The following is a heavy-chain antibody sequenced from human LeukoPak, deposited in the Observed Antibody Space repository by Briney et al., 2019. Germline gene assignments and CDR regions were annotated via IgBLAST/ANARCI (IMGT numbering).Heavy chain of an antibody. CDR1: GDSISTDY. CDR3: ARRSLVRTVGYYYGMDV. V-gene: IGHV4-59*08. J-gene: IGHJ6*02. D-gene: IGHD1-26*01. CDR2: IYYSGST. Sequence: SETLSLTCTVSGDSISTDYWNWIRQPPGKGLEWIGYIYYSGSTNYNPSLKSRATISVDTSKTQFSLKLSSVTAADTAVYYCARRSLVRTVGYYYGMDVWGQGTTVTVSS.